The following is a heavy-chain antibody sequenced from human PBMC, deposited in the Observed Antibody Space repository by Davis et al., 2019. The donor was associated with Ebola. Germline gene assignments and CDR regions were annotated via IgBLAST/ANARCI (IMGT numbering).Heavy chain of an antibody. CDR1: GGSFSGYY. J-gene: IGHJ5*02. D-gene: IGHD3-10*01. CDR3: ARGVWFGEGNWFDP. CDR2: INHSGST. V-gene: IGHV4-34*01. Sequence: MPSETLSLTCAVYGGSFSGYYWSWIRQPPGKGLEWIGEINHSGSTNYNPSLKSRVTISVDTSKNQFSLKLSSVTAADTAVYYCARGVWFGEGNWFDPWGQGTLVTVSS.